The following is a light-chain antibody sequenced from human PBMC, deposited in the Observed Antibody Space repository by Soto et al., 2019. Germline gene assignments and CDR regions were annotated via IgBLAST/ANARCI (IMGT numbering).Light chain of an antibody. Sequence: QSVLTQPASVSGSPGQSITISCTGTSSVVGSFNFVSWYQQHPGKAPKFMIYEVSKRPSGVSNRFSGSKSGNTATLTISGLQAEDEADYYCCSYAGRSTLVFGTGTKVTVL. CDR1: SSVVGSFNF. J-gene: IGLJ1*01. CDR3: CSYAGRSTLV. V-gene: IGLV2-23*02. CDR2: EVS.